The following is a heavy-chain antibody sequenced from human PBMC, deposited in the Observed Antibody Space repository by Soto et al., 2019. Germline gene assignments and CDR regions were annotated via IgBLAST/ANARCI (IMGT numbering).Heavy chain of an antibody. V-gene: IGHV3-48*01. D-gene: IGHD2-2*01. CDR3: AREYCSSTSCLNWFDP. Sequence: PGGSLRLSCAASGFTFNSYSMKWVRQAPGKGLEWVSYISSSSSTIYYADSVKGRFTISRDNAKNSLYLQMNSLRAEDTAVYYCAREYCSSTSCLNWFDPWAQRT. J-gene: IGHJ5*02. CDR1: GFTFNSYS. CDR2: ISSSSSTI.